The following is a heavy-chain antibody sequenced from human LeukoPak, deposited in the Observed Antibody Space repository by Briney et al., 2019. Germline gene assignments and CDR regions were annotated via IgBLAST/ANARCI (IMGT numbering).Heavy chain of an antibody. CDR3: ARHKMGGTGSFDY. V-gene: IGHV4-59*08. Sequence: SETLSLTCTVSVGSISNYYWSWIRHPPGKGLEWIGFIYYSGSTTYNPSLKSRVTISVDTSKNQFSLKLSSVTAADKAVYYCARHKMGGTGSFDYWGQGTLVTVSS. J-gene: IGHJ4*02. CDR1: VGSISNYY. CDR2: IYYSGST. D-gene: IGHD3-16*01.